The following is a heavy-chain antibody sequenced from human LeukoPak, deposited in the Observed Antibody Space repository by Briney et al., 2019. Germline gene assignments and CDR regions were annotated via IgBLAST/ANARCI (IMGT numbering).Heavy chain of an antibody. V-gene: IGHV3-23*01. J-gene: IGHJ4*02. Sequence: GGSLRLSCAASGFTFSSYAMSWVRQAPGKGLEWVSAISGSGGSTYYADSVKGRFTISRDNSKNTLYLQMNSLRAEDTAVYYCARDRSYGSGSYRYWGQGTLVTVSS. CDR1: GFTFSSYA. CDR3: ARDRSYGSGSYRY. D-gene: IGHD3-10*01. CDR2: ISGSGGST.